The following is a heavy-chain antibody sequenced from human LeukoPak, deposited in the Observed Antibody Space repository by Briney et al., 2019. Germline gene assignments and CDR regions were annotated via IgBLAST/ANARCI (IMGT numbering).Heavy chain of an antibody. J-gene: IGHJ2*01. CDR1: GGSFSGYY. CDR2: INHSGST. CDR3: ARGDTAPRPGRYFDL. V-gene: IGHV4-34*01. D-gene: IGHD2-2*02. Sequence: SETLSLTCAVYGGSFSGYYWSWIRQPPGKGLEWIGEINHSGSTNCNPSLKSRVTISVDTSKNQFSLKLSSVTAADTAVYYCARGDTAPRPGRYFDLWGRGTLVTVSS.